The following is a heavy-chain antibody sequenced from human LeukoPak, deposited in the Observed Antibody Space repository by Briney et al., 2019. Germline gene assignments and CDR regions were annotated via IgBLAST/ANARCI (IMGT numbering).Heavy chain of an antibody. Sequence: PSETLSLTCTVSGGSISSYYWSWIRQPPGKGLEWIGYIYYSGSTTYNPSLKSRVTISVDTSKNQFSLKLSSVTAADTAVYYCARGGLPRDYYYYGMDVWGQGTTVTVSS. CDR2: IYYSGST. V-gene: IGHV4-59*01. CDR3: ARGGLPRDYYYYGMDV. J-gene: IGHJ6*02. D-gene: IGHD3-16*01. CDR1: GGSISSYY.